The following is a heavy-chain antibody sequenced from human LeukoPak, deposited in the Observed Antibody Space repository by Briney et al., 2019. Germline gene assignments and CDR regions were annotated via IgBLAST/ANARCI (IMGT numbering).Heavy chain of an antibody. J-gene: IGHJ4*02. Sequence: GGSLRLSCAPSGFTFSTYAMSWVRQAPGKGLEWVSGISGSGGSTYYADSVKGRFTISRDNSKNTLYLQMNSLRVEDTAVYYCAKHSSSWNYFDYWGQGTLVTVSS. D-gene: IGHD6-13*01. CDR2: ISGSGGST. V-gene: IGHV3-23*01. CDR3: AKHSSSWNYFDY. CDR1: GFTFSTYA.